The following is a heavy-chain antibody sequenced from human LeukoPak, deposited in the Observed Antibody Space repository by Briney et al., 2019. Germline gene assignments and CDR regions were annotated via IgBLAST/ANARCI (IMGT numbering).Heavy chain of an antibody. D-gene: IGHD6-19*01. CDR1: GGTFSSYA. CDR3: ARLQWLDRGFRYYYYYMDV. Sequence: APVKVSCKASGGTFSSYAISWVRQAPGQGLEWMGGIIPIFGTANYAQKFQGRVTITADKSTSTAYMELSSLRSEDTAVYYCARLQWLDRGFRYYYYYMDVWGKGTTVTVSS. J-gene: IGHJ6*03. V-gene: IGHV1-69*06. CDR2: IIPIFGTA.